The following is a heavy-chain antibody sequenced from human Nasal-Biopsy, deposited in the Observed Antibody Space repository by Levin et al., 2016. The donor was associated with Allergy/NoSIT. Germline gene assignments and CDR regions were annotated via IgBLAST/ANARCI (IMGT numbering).Heavy chain of an antibody. D-gene: IGHD5-12*01. J-gene: IGHJ4*02. CDR3: ARAGDEGYPQAS. CDR2: LTSKAYGATT. V-gene: IGHV3-49*04. CDR1: GFLFRDHA. Sequence: GGSLRLSCRGSGFLFRDHAMSWVRQAPGKGLEWVGLLTSKAYGATTQYAASVKGRFIISRDESRNTVYLQMNSLRTEDTAQYYCARAGDEGYPQASWGQGTLVTVSS.